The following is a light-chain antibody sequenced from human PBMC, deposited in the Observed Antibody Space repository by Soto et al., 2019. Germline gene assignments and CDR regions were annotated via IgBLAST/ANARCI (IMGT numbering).Light chain of an antibody. Sequence: DIQLTQSPSFLSASVGDRVTITCRASQGINSYLAWYQQKPRKAPKLLIYASSALQSGVPSRFSGSGSGTDFTLTISSLQPEDFATYYCQQFNNYPRTFGQGTKVDIK. CDR1: QGINSY. V-gene: IGKV1-9*01. CDR3: QQFNNYPRT. CDR2: ASS. J-gene: IGKJ1*01.